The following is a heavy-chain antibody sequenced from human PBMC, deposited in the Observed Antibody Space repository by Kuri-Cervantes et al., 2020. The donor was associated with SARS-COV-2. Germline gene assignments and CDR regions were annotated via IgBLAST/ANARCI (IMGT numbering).Heavy chain of an antibody. J-gene: IGHJ3*02. CDR3: ARWVRGGPRAGAFDI. Sequence: GSLRLSCTVSGGSIASSSHYWGWIRQPPGKGLEWFGSVHHSGSTYDNPSLKSRVIVSVDTSKNQFSLKLSSVTAADTAVYYCARWVRGGPRAGAFDIWGQGTMVTVSS. CDR2: VHHSGST. D-gene: IGHD3-10*01. V-gene: IGHV4-39*07. CDR1: GGSIASSSHY.